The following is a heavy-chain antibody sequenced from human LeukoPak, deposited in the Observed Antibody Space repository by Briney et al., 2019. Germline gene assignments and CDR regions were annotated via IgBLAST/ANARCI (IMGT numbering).Heavy chain of an antibody. Sequence: PGGSLRLSCAASGFTFSDYYMSWIRQAPGKGLEWVSYISSSGSTIYYADSVKGRFTISRDNAKNSLYLQMNSLRAEDTAVYYCAKDRQQQLRGGYFDYWGQGTLVTVSS. J-gene: IGHJ4*02. V-gene: IGHV3-11*01. CDR3: AKDRQQQLRGGYFDY. CDR2: ISSSGSTI. D-gene: IGHD6-13*01. CDR1: GFTFSDYY.